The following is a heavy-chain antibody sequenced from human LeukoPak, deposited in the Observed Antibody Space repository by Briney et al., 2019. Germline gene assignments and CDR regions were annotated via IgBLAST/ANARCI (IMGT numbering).Heavy chain of an antibody. Sequence: TGRSLRLSCATSGFTFSNYGLHWVRQAPGKGLEWVSVIWHNGIKQFYADSVQGRFTISRDNFKKTVYLQMDSPRAEDTAVYYCARRGHSGYDTLDYWGQGTLVIVSS. V-gene: IGHV3-33*01. CDR2: IWHNGIKQ. J-gene: IGHJ4*02. CDR1: GFTFSNYG. CDR3: ARRGHSGYDTLDY. D-gene: IGHD5-12*01.